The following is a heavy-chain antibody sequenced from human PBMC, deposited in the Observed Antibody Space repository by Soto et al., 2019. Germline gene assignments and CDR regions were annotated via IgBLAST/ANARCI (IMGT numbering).Heavy chain of an antibody. CDR1: GITFSIYA. Sequence: EEQLLESGGDLVQPGGSLRLSCVASGITFSIYAMSWVRQAPGKGLEWVSSIGGGPDDTHYADSVKGRFTISRDNSKSTVSLQMNGLRAEDTAMYYCAKDRMDHNSVWDPFDLWGQGTMVTISS. CDR2: IGGGPDDT. J-gene: IGHJ3*01. D-gene: IGHD2-15*01. V-gene: IGHV3-23*01. CDR3: AKDRMDHNSVWDPFDL.